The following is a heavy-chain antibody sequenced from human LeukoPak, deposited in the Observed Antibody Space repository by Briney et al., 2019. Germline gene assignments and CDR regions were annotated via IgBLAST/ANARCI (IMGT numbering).Heavy chain of an antibody. Sequence: GRSLRLSCAASGFTFDDYAMSWVRQAPGKGLEWVSSISGSGGSTYFADSVKGRFTISRDNSKNTLYLQMNSLRAEDTAVYYCAKRRGLELLYYYYMDVWGKGTTVTVSS. J-gene: IGHJ6*03. D-gene: IGHD1-7*01. CDR3: AKRRGLELLYYYYMDV. CDR2: ISGSGGST. V-gene: IGHV3-23*01. CDR1: GFTFDDYA.